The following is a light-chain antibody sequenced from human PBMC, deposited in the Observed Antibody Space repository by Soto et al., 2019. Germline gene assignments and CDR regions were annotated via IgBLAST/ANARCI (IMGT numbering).Light chain of an antibody. CDR1: SGSVSTSYH. V-gene: IGLV8-61*01. CDR2: NTD. J-gene: IGLJ2*01. CDR3: VLYMGSGISV. Sequence: QAVVTQEPSFSVSPGRTVTLTCGLSSGSVSTSYHPSWYQQTPGQAPRTLIYNTDPRSSGVPDRFSGSILGNKAALTITGAQADYQSDYYCVLYMGSGISVFGGGTKVTVL.